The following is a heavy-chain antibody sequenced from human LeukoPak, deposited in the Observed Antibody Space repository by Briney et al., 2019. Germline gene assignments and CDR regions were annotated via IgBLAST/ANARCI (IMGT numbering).Heavy chain of an antibody. Sequence: PSQTLSLTCTVSGVSISSGDYYWGWIRQPRGKGLEWIAYIYYTGTTYYNPSLKSRFTKVIDMSKNQFYLKLSYVTAADTAVYSCAMTAVTTFSFDFWGQGTLITVSS. CDR2: IYYTGTT. CDR3: AMTAVTTFSFDF. CDR1: GVSISSGDYY. J-gene: IGHJ4*02. D-gene: IGHD4-17*01. V-gene: IGHV4-30-4*01.